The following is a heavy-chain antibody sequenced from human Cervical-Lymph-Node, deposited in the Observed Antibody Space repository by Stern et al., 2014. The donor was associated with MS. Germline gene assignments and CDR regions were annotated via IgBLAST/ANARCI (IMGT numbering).Heavy chain of an antibody. J-gene: IGHJ4*02. D-gene: IGHD5-18*01. CDR2: ITTRSAYT. Sequence: EVQLVESGGGLVKPGGSLRLSCTASGFTFSTHSMSWVRQAPGKGLEWVSTITTRSAYTYSADSMKGRFTISRDDAKNSLFLQINSLRAEDTAVYYCARVQRDTKTYTYAFDYWGQGTLVTVSS. CDR3: ARVQRDTKTYTYAFDY. CDR1: GFTFSTHS. V-gene: IGHV3-21*01.